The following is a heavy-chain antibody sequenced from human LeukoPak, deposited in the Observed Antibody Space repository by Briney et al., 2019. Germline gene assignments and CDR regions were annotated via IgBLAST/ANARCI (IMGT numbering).Heavy chain of an antibody. CDR3: ARVRDIVVVPAAMNFDY. V-gene: IGHV7-4-1*02. CDR2: INTNTGNP. CDR1: GYTFSSYA. D-gene: IGHD2-2*01. Sequence: ASVKVSCKASGYTFSSYAMNWVRQAPGQGLEWMGWINTNTGNPTYAQGFTGRFVFSLDTSVSTAYLQISSLKAEDTAVYYCARVRDIVVVPAAMNFDYWGQGTLVTVSS. J-gene: IGHJ4*02.